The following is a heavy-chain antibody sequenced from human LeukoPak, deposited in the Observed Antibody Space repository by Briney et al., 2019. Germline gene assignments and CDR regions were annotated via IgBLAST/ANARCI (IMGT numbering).Heavy chain of an antibody. V-gene: IGHV4-4*07. D-gene: IGHD3-22*01. J-gene: IGHJ4*02. Sequence: SETLSLTCTVSGGSISSYYWSWIRQPAGKGLEWIGRIYTSGSTNYNPSLKSRVTMSVDTSKNQFSLKLSSVTAADTAVYYCAMDSSGYYRGYFDYWGQGTLVTVSS. CDR1: GGSISSYY. CDR2: IYTSGST. CDR3: AMDSSGYYRGYFDY.